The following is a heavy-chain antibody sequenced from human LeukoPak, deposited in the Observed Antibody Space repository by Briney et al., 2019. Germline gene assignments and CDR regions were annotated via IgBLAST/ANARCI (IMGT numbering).Heavy chain of an antibody. V-gene: IGHV3-53*01. CDR3: AKESLNGDHDYYYMDV. D-gene: IGHD4-17*01. CDR2: FYTDDNT. Sequence: PGGSLRLSCTASGVTVSSNYMNWVRQAPGKGLEWVSIFYTDDNTNYADSVKGRFTISRDTSKNTLYLQMNSLRAEDTAVYYCAKESLNGDHDYYYMDVWGKGTTVTVSS. CDR1: GVTVSSNY. J-gene: IGHJ6*03.